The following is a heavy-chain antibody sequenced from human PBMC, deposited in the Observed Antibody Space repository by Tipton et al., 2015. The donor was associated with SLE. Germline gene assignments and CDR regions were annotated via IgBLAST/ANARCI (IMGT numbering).Heavy chain of an antibody. J-gene: IGHJ4*02. CDR3: ARGGGSYYDY. D-gene: IGHD1-26*01. CDR2: VYSSGST. V-gene: IGHV4-4*07. Sequence: TLSLTCTVSGGSISGYYWRWIRQPAGKGLEWIGRVYSSGSTIYNPSIKSRITLSLDTSKNQFSLRVNSATAADTAVDYCARGGGSYYDYWGQGTLVTVSS. CDR1: GGSISGYY.